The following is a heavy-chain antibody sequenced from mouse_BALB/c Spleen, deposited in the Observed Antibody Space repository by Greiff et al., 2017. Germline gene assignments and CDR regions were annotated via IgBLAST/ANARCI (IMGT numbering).Heavy chain of an antibody. J-gene: IGHJ4*01. CDR3: ARGGGRDAMDY. D-gene: IGHD1-1*02. CDR1: GYTFTSYV. Sequence: LVESGPELVKPGASVKMSCKASGYTFTSYVMHWVKQKPGQGLEWIGYINPYNDGTKYNEKFKGKATLTSDKSSSTAYMELSSLISEDSAVYYCARGGGRDAMDYWGQGTSVTVSS. V-gene: IGHV1-14*01. CDR2: INPYNDGT.